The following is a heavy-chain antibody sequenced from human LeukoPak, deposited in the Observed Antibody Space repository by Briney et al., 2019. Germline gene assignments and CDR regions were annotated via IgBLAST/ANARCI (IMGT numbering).Heavy chain of an antibody. D-gene: IGHD5-18*01. CDR3: ARGGRYSYGFDP. J-gene: IGHJ5*02. CDR1: GGSFSGYY. V-gene: IGHV4-34*01. CDR2: INHSGST. Sequence: SETLSLTCAVYGGSFSGYYWSWIRQPPGKGLEWIGEINHSGSTNYNPSLKSRVTISVDTSKNQFPLKLSSVTAADTAVYYCARGGRYSYGFDPWGQGILVTVSS.